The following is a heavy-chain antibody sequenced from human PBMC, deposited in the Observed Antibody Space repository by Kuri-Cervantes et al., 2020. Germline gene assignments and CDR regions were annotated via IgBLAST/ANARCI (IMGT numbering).Heavy chain of an antibody. D-gene: IGHD2-2*01. Sequence: SETLSLTCTVSGGSISSYYWSWIRQPPGKGLEWIGEINHSGSTNYNPSLKSRVTISVDTSKNQFSLKLSSVTAADTAVYYCARKAPDIVVVPAATVYYYYGMDVWGQGTTVTVSS. J-gene: IGHJ6*02. CDR1: GGSISSYY. V-gene: IGHV4-34*01. CDR2: INHSGST. CDR3: ARKAPDIVVVPAATVYYYYGMDV.